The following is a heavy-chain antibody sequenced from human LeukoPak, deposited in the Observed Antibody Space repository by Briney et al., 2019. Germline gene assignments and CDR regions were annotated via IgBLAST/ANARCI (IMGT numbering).Heavy chain of an antibody. Sequence: PGRSLRLSCAASGVTFSSYAMHWVRQAPGKGLEWVAVMSYVGSNKYYADSVKGRFTISRDNSKNTLYLQMNSLRAEDTAVYYCARLLAGSGYARDAFDIWGQGTMVTVSS. CDR1: GVTFSSYA. V-gene: IGHV3-30*04. J-gene: IGHJ3*02. CDR3: ARLLAGSGYARDAFDI. CDR2: MSYVGSNK. D-gene: IGHD3-22*01.